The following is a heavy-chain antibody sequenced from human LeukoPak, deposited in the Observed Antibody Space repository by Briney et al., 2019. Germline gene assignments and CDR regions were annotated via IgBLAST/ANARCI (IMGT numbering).Heavy chain of an antibody. CDR3: ARASTSGWDGFDH. V-gene: IGHV3-53*01. J-gene: IGHJ4*02. CDR2: VHSGGNT. CDR1: GFTVSGNY. Sequence: GGSLRLSCAASGFTVSGNYMGWVRQAPGKGLEWVSVVHSGGNTYYADSVKGRFAISRDNSKNTLYLQMNSLRAEDTAVYFCARASTSGWDGFDHWGQGTLVTVSS. D-gene: IGHD6-19*01.